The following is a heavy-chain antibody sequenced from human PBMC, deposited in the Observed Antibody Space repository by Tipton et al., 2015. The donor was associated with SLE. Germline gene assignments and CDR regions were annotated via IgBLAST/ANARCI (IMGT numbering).Heavy chain of an antibody. Sequence: TLSLTCTVSGGSISGSNYYWAWIRQPPEKGLEWIGNLYHTGSTHYNPSLRNRVTISIDTSKNQFFLNLTTLTDADTAIYYCTRDYEDSTVSIFGLVPWGQGLQVTVSS. CDR2: LYHTGST. CDR1: GGSISGSNYY. D-gene: IGHD3/OR15-3a*01. J-gene: IGHJ4*02. CDR3: TRDYEDSTVSIFGLVP. V-gene: IGHV4-39*07.